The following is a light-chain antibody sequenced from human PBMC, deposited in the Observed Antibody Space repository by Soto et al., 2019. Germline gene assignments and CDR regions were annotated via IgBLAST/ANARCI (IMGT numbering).Light chain of an antibody. Sequence: EIVLTQSPATLSLSPGERATLSCRASQSVSSYLAWYQQRPGQGPRLLIYDASNRATGISARFSGSGSGTDFTLTISSLESEDFAVYYCQQRSNWPYTFGQGTKLEI. CDR1: QSVSSY. CDR2: DAS. V-gene: IGKV3-11*01. J-gene: IGKJ2*01. CDR3: QQRSNWPYT.